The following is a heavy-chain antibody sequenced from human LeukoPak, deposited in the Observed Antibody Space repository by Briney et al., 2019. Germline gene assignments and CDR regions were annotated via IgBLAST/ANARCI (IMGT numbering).Heavy chain of an antibody. V-gene: IGHV3-20*04. CDR3: ARDGGSGSYSDY. D-gene: IGHD3-10*01. CDR2: INWNGGST. J-gene: IGHJ4*02. Sequence: PGGSLRLSCAASGFTFDDYGMSWVRQAPGKGLEWVSGINWNGGSTGYADSVKGRFTISRDNAKNSLYLQMNSLRAEDPALYYCARDGGSGSYSDYWGQGTLVTVSS. CDR1: GFTFDDYG.